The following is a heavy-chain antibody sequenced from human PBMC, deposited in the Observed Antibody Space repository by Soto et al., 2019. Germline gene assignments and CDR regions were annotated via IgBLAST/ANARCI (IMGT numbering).Heavy chain of an antibody. V-gene: IGHV4-30-4*08. CDR1: GGSFSGYY. CDR3: ARATIVLVPAAMVSHWFDP. D-gene: IGHD2-2*01. CDR2: IYYSGST. Sequence: SETLSLTCAVYGGSFSGYYWTWIRQPPGKGLEWIGYIYYSGSTYYNPSLKSRVTISVDTSKNQFSLKLSSVTAADTAVYYCARATIVLVPAAMVSHWFDPWGQGTLVTVSS. J-gene: IGHJ5*02.